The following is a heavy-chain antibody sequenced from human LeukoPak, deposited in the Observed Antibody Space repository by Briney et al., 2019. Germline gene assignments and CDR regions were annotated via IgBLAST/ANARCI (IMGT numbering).Heavy chain of an antibody. V-gene: IGHV5-51*01. Sequence: GESLKISCKGSGYSFTSYWIGWVRQMPGKGLEWMGIIYPGDSDTRYSPSFQGQGTISADKSISTAYLQWSSLKASDTAMYYCARQAVSSSSWFDYYYYYGMDVWGQGTTVTVSS. CDR2: IYPGDSDT. J-gene: IGHJ6*02. CDR3: ARQAVSSSSWFDYYYYYGMDV. D-gene: IGHD6-13*01. CDR1: GYSFTSYW.